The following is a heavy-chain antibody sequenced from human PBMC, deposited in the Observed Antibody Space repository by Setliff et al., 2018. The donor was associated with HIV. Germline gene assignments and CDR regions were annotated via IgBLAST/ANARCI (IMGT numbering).Heavy chain of an antibody. CDR1: GGSISSGSYY. V-gene: IGHV4-61*02. Sequence: SETLSLTCTVSGGSISSGSYYWSWIRQPAGKGLEWIGRIYTSGSTNYNPSLKSRVTISVYTSKNQFSLKLSSVTAADTAVYYCARDPYPERGAFDIWGQGTMVTVSS. J-gene: IGHJ3*02. D-gene: IGHD1-1*01. CDR3: ARDPYPERGAFDI. CDR2: IYTSGST.